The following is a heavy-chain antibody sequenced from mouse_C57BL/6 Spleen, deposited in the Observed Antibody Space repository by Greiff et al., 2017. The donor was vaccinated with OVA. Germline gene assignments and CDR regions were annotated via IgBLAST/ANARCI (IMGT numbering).Heavy chain of an antibody. Sequence: VQLQQPGAELVMPGASVKLSCKASGYTFTSYWMHWVTQRPGQGLEWIGEIDPSDSYTNYTQKFKGKFTLTVDTSSSTAYMQLSSLTSEDSAVYYCAIWHYSGSPYYFDYWGQGTTLTVSS. V-gene: IGHV1-69*01. D-gene: IGHD1-1*01. CDR1: GYTFTSYW. CDR2: IDPSDSYT. CDR3: AIWHYSGSPYYFDY. J-gene: IGHJ2*01.